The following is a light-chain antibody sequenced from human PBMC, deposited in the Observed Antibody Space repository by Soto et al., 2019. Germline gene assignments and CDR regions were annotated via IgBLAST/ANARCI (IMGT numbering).Light chain of an antibody. CDR2: RNN. V-gene: IGLV1-47*01. CDR1: SSNIGSNY. J-gene: IGLJ3*02. CDR3: VAWDDSLSAWV. Sequence: QSVLTQPPSASGTPGQRVTISCSGSSSNIGSNYVYWYQQLPGTAPKLLMYRNNQRPSGVPDRFSGSKSGTSASLAISGLRSEDEADYYCVAWDDSLSAWVFDGGTKVTVL.